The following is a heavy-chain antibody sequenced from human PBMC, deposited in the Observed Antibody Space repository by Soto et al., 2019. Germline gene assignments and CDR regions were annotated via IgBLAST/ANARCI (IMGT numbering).Heavy chain of an antibody. CDR2: ISSRSSYI. V-gene: IGHV3-21*01. Sequence: PGGSLRLSCAASGFTFSSYSMNWVRQAPGKGLEWVSSISSRSSYIYYADSVKGRFTISRDNAKNSLYLQMNSLRAEDTAVYYCARDNKRLTPNWFDPWGQGTLVTVSS. D-gene: IGHD2-15*01. J-gene: IGHJ5*02. CDR3: ARDNKRLTPNWFDP. CDR1: GFTFSSYS.